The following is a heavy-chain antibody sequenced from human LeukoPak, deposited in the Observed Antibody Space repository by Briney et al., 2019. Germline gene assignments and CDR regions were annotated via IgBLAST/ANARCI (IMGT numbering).Heavy chain of an antibody. CDR3: ARSWAYGSGSYYAFDY. J-gene: IGHJ4*02. CDR1: GYTFTGYY. CDR2: INPNSGGT. Sequence: ASVKVSCKASGYTFTGYYMHWVRQAPGQGLEWMGWINPNSGGTNYAQTLQGRVTMTRDTSISTAYMELSRLRSDDTAVYYCARSWAYGSGSYYAFDYWGQGTLVTVSS. D-gene: IGHD3-10*01. V-gene: IGHV1-2*02.